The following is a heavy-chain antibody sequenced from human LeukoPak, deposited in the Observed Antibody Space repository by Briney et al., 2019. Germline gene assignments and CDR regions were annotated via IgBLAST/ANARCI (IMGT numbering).Heavy chain of an antibody. CDR3: AKGRISPDS. CDR2: IGGSGGSK. Sequence: RGGPPRLSRGPPGYTSITYGMRCVPPAPGKRLEGVTEIGGSGGSKYYADYVKGRFTMSRDNSKNTLYLQMNSLRAEDTAVYYCAKGRISPDSWGQGTLVTVSS. D-gene: IGHD2-15*01. J-gene: IGHJ4*02. CDR1: GYTSITYG. V-gene: IGHV3-23*01.